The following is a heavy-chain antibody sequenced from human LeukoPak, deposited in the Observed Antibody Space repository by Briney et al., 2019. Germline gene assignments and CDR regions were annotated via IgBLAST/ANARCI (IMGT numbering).Heavy chain of an antibody. CDR2: IHTIGNT. Sequence: SETLSLTCTVSGGSISSYYWSWIRQPAGKGLEWIGRIHTIGNTNCSPSLWRRVTISVDTSKNQFSLRLHSVTAADTAVYYCARDRSYYSDTGTDYWGQGALVTVSS. J-gene: IGHJ4*02. V-gene: IGHV4-4*07. CDR3: ARDRSYYSDTGTDY. CDR1: GGSISSYY. D-gene: IGHD3-22*01.